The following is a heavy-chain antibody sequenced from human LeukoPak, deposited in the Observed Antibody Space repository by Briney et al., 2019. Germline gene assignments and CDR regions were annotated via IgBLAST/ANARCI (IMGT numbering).Heavy chain of an antibody. CDR1: GGSISSYY. D-gene: IGHD3-22*01. J-gene: IGHJ4*02. Sequence: PSETLSLTCTVSGGSISSYYWSWIRQPPGKGLEWIGYIYYSGSTNYNPSLKSRVTISVDTSKNQFSLKLSSVAAADTAVYYCARSIWYGSGYPNYFDYWGQGTLVTVSS. V-gene: IGHV4-59*01. CDR3: ARSIWYGSGYPNYFDY. CDR2: IYYSGST.